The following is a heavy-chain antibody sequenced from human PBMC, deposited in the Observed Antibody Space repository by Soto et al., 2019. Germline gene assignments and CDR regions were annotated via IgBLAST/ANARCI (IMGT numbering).Heavy chain of an antibody. J-gene: IGHJ5*02. CDR3: GRDLTSNANCIDP. V-gene: IGHV4-31*02. CDR2: IYYTGKT. CDR1: GGSISSSSYY. D-gene: IGHD2-2*01. Sequence: SETLSLTCTVSGGSISSSSYYWGWIRQRPGKGLEWMGYIYYTGKTYYNPSLESRLTMSVDRSKNQFSLRLTSVTAADTAVYFCGRDLTSNANCIDPWGQGTLVTSPQ.